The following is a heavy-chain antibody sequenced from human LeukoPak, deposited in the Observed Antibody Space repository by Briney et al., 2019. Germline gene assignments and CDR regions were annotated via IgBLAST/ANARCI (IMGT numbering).Heavy chain of an antibody. J-gene: IGHJ5*02. CDR3: ARALTPGYCSGGSCPTRNWFDP. CDR1: GGSFSGYY. Sequence: SETLSLTCAVYGGSFSGYYWSWIRQPPGKGLEWIGEINHSGSTNYNPSLKSRVTISVDTSKNQFSLKLSSVTAADTAVYYCARALTPGYCSGGSCPTRNWFDPWGQGTLVTVSS. CDR2: INHSGST. D-gene: IGHD2-15*01. V-gene: IGHV4-34*01.